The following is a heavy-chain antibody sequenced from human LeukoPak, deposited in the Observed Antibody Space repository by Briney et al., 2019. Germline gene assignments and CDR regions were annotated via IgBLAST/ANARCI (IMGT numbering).Heavy chain of an antibody. Sequence: PSETLSLTCTVSGGSISSSSYYWGWIRQPPGKGLEWIGSIYYSGSTYYNPSLKSRVTISVDTSKNQFSLKLSSVTAADTAVYYCARVLARYDILTAAIDYWGQGTLVTVSS. CDR3: ARVLARYDILTAAIDY. J-gene: IGHJ4*02. CDR2: IYYSGST. CDR1: GGSISSSSYY. D-gene: IGHD3-9*01. V-gene: IGHV4-39*07.